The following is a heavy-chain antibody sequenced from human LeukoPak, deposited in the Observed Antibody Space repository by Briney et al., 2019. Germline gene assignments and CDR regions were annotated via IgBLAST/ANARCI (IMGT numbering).Heavy chain of an antibody. Sequence: PSETLSLTCTVSGGSISSSSYYWNWIRQPPGKGLEWIGYIYYTGSTDYSPSLKSRVTISVDTSKNHFSLKLTSVTAADTAVYYCARRGGYRPGEDYFDFWGQGTLVTVSS. CDR3: ARRGGYRPGEDYFDF. V-gene: IGHV4-61*03. CDR2: IYYTGST. D-gene: IGHD6-13*01. CDR1: GGSISSSSYY. J-gene: IGHJ4*02.